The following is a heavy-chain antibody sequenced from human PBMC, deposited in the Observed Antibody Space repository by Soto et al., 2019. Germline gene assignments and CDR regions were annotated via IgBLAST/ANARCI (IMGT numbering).Heavy chain of an antibody. V-gene: IGHV1-69*06. D-gene: IGHD6-19*01. Sequence: QVQLVQSGAEVKKPGSSVKVSCKASGGTLSTNAISWVRQAPGQGLEWMGAIIHMFGSPKYAQNFQGRVTITADNPTSTVYMEMISLTSADTAVYYCARGGFVAGLYNAMDAWGQGTTVTVTS. CDR2: IIHMFGSP. CDR3: ARGGFVAGLYNAMDA. J-gene: IGHJ6*02. CDR1: GGTLSTNA.